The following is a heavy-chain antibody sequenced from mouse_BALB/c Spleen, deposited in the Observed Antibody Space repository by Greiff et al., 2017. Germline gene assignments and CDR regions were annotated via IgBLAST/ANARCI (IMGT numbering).Heavy chain of an antibody. CDR3: VRDGYSWFAY. V-gene: IGHV5-17*02. D-gene: IGHD2-3*01. J-gene: IGHJ3*01. Sequence: EVKLMESGGGLVQPGGSRKLSCAASGFTFSSFGMHWVRQAPEKGLEWVAYISSGSSTIYYADTVKGRFTISRDNPKNTLFLQMTSLRSEDTAMYYCVRDGYSWFAYWGQGTLVTVSA. CDR1: GFTFSSFG. CDR2: ISSGSSTI.